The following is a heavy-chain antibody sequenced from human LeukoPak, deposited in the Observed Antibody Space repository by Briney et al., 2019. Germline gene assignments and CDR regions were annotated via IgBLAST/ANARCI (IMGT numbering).Heavy chain of an antibody. V-gene: IGHV4-38-2*01. CDR1: GYSISSGYY. CDR2: IYHSGST. D-gene: IGHD3-3*01. CDR3: ARRRITIFGVVGAFDI. J-gene: IGHJ3*02. Sequence: PSESLSLTCAVSGYSISSGYYWGWIRQPPGKGLEWIGSIYHSGSTYYNPSLKSRVTISVDTSKNQFSLKLSSVTAADTAVYYCARRRITIFGVVGAFDIWGQGTMVTVSS.